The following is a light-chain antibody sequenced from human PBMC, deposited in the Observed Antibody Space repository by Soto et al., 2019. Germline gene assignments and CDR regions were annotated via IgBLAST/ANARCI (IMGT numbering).Light chain of an antibody. Sequence: EIVLAQSPATLTLSPGERATLSCRASQSVGTYLAWYQQKPGQAPRLLIYDASNRATGIPDRFSGSGSGTDFTLTIIWLEPEDFVVFYCQQYASSEIRFGQGTRLEI. CDR1: QSVGTY. CDR3: QQYASSEIR. CDR2: DAS. J-gene: IGKJ5*01. V-gene: IGKV3-11*01.